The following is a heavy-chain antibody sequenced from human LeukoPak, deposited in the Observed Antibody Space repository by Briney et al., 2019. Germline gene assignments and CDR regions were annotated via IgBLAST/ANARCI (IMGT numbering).Heavy chain of an antibody. J-gene: IGHJ3*02. CDR1: GGSVSSYY. D-gene: IGHD6-13*01. V-gene: IGHV4-59*02. CDR2: IYYSGRI. CDR3: ARDTRGIAAAGTHAFDI. Sequence: PSEILTLTCTVSGGSVSSYYWSWIRQPPGKGLEWIGYIYYSGRINYNPSLKSRVTISVDTSKNQFSLKLSSVTAADTAVYYCARDTRGIAAAGTHAFDIWGQGTMVTVSS.